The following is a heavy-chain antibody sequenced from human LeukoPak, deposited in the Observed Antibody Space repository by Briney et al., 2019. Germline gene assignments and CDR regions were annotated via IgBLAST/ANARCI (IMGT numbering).Heavy chain of an antibody. Sequence: GGSLRLSCAASGFTFSSYGMHWVRQAPGKGLEWVAVIWYDGSNKYYADSVKGRFTLSRDNSKNTLYVQMTTLGAEDTAVYYCAKGPLTSSNYYMDVWGKGTTVTVSS. CDR2: IWYDGSNK. V-gene: IGHV3-33*06. D-gene: IGHD3-9*01. CDR3: AKGPLTSSNYYMDV. J-gene: IGHJ6*03. CDR1: GFTFSSYG.